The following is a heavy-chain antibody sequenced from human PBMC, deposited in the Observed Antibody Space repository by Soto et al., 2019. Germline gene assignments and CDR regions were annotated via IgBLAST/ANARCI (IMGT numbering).Heavy chain of an antibody. CDR1: GGSISSGGYY. D-gene: IGHD7-27*01. V-gene: IGHV4-31*03. Sequence: SETLSLTCTVSGGSISSGGYYWSWIRQHPGKGLEWIGYIYYSGSTYYNPSLKSRVTISVDTSKNQFSLKLSSVTAADTAVYYCARSEQLGTIDYWGQGTLVTVS. J-gene: IGHJ4*02. CDR2: IYYSGST. CDR3: ARSEQLGTIDY.